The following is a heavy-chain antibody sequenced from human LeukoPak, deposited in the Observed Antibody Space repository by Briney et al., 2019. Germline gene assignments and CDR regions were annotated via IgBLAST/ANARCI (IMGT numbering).Heavy chain of an antibody. V-gene: IGHV4-38-2*02. D-gene: IGHD7-27*01. CDR2: IYHSGST. CDR1: GYSISSGYY. Sequence: PSETLSLTCTVSGYSISSGYYWGWIRQPPGKGLEWIGSIYHSGSTYYNPSLKSRVTISVDTSKNQFSLKLSSVTAADTAVYYCAREPRCQADLGCYYYMDVWGKGTTVTVSS. J-gene: IGHJ6*03. CDR3: AREPRCQADLGCYYYMDV.